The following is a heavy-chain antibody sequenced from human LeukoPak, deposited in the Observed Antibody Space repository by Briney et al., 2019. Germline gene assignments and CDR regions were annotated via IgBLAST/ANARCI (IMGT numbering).Heavy chain of an antibody. J-gene: IGHJ4*02. D-gene: IGHD3-22*01. V-gene: IGHV3-23*01. CDR1: GFTFNNAW. Sequence: GGSLRLSCAASGFTFNNAWMNWVRQAPGKGLEWVSGISGSGDNTYYADSVKGRFTISRDNSKNTLYVQVNSLGTEDTAAYYCAKGSYYDSSGSFYFDYWGQGTLVTVSS. CDR3: AKGSYYDSSGSFYFDY. CDR2: ISGSGDNT.